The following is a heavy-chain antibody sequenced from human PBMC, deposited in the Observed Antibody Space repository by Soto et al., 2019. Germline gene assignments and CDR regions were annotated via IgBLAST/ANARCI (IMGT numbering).Heavy chain of an antibody. CDR1: GFTFSIYS. Sequence: GGSLRLSCAASGFTFSIYSMNWVRQAPGKGLEWVSYIMPGSSHIFYADSVKGRFTISRDNAKNSLYLQMNSLRAEDTAVYYCARDRYSYYDFWSGSLPYYYYGMDVWGQGTTVTVSS. CDR3: ARDRYSYYDFWSGSLPYYYYGMDV. D-gene: IGHD3-3*01. V-gene: IGHV3-21*05. J-gene: IGHJ6*02. CDR2: IMPGSSHI.